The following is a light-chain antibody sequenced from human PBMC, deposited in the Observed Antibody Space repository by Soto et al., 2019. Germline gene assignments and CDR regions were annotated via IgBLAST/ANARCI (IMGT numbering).Light chain of an antibody. CDR3: SSYTSSSRYV. J-gene: IGLJ1*01. CDR1: SSDVGDYNY. V-gene: IGLV2-14*01. CDR2: DVT. Sequence: QSALTQHASVSGSPGQSITISCTGTSSDVGDYNYVSWYQQHPGKAPKFMIYDVTIRPSGVSNRFSGSKSGNTASLTISGLQAEDEADYYCSSYTSSSRYVFGTGTKLTVL.